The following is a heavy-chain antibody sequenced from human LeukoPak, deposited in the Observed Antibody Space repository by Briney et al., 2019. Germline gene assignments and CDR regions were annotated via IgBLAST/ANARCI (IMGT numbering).Heavy chain of an antibody. D-gene: IGHD5-18*01. CDR1: GFTFSNFW. V-gene: IGHV3-7*01. J-gene: IGHJ4*02. CDR2: INQDGSEK. Sequence: GGSLRLSCAASGFTFSNFWMSWVRQAPGKGLEWVANINQDGSEKNYVDSVKGRFTTSRDNAKNSLYLQMNSLRAEDTAVYYCARGSYIYGYVFDYWGQGTLVTVSS. CDR3: ARGSYIYGYVFDY.